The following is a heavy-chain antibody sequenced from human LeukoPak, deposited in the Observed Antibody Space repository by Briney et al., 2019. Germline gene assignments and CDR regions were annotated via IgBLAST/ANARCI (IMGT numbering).Heavy chain of an antibody. V-gene: IGHV1-58*01. Sequence: SMKVSCKASGFTFTSSAVQWVRQARGQGLEWIGWIVVGSGNTNYAQKFQERVTINRNMSTSTAYMELSSLRSEDTAVYYCATDDVTTGTKTALGYWGQGTLVTVSS. J-gene: IGHJ4*02. CDR3: ATDDVTTGTKTALGY. D-gene: IGHD1-1*01. CDR1: GFTFTSSA. CDR2: IVVGSGNT.